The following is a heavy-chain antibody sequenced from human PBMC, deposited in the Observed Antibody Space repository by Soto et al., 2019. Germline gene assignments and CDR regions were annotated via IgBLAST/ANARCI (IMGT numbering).Heavy chain of an antibody. CDR2: ISSSGSTI. Sequence: QVQLVESGGGLVKPGGSLRLSCAASGFTFSDYYMSWIRQAPGKGLEWVSYISSSGSTIYYADSVKGRFTIARDNAKSSQYLQKISLRAEDTAVYYCARDVVERGSGSYYYAFGIWGQGTTVTVSS. V-gene: IGHV3-11*01. CDR1: GFTFSDYY. J-gene: IGHJ3*02. CDR3: ARDVVERGSGSYYYAFGI. D-gene: IGHD3-10*01.